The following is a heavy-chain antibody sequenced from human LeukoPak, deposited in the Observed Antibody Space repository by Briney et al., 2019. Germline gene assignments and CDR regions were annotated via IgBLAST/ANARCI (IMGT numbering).Heavy chain of an antibody. J-gene: IGHJ4*02. CDR2: ISGTGGTT. Sequence: PGGSLRLSCSASGFTFSNYAMSWVRQPPGTGLEGVSAISGTGGTTNYADSVKGRFTISRDNSKNTLYLQLNSLRAEDTATYFCAKVSLSHFDSSGPHDYWGQGTLVTVSS. CDR1: GFTFSNYA. V-gene: IGHV3-23*01. CDR3: AKVSLSHFDSSGPHDY. D-gene: IGHD3-22*01.